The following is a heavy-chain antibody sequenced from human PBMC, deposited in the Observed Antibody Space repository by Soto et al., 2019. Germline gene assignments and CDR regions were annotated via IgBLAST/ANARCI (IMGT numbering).Heavy chain of an antibody. J-gene: IGHJ3*01. CDR3: ARGLATLPVFAFDV. V-gene: IGHV2-5*01. Sequence: QMTLEESGPTLVKPTQTLTLTCSFSGFSFSTSGVGVGWVRQPPGKALEWLALIYWSGDEHYRPSLKSRLTITKDTSKIQVVLIMTNMDPVDTATYYCARGLATLPVFAFDVWGQGTTVTVSS. D-gene: IGHD6-6*01. CDR2: IYWSGDE. CDR1: GFSFSTSGVG.